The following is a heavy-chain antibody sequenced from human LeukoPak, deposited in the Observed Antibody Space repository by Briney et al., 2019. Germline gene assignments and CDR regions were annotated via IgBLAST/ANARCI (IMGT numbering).Heavy chain of an antibody. CDR1: GVTFSSYW. J-gene: IGHJ4*02. CDR2: IKQDGSEK. Sequence: GGSLRLSCAASGVTFSSYWMSWARQAPGKGLEWVADIKQDGSEKYYVDSVKGRFTISRDNAKNSLYLQMNSLRADDTAVYYCARERVLDCWGQRTLVTVSS. V-gene: IGHV3-7*05. CDR3: ARERVLDC.